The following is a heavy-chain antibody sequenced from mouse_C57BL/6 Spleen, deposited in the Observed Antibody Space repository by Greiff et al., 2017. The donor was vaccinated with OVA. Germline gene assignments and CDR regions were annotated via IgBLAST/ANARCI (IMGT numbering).Heavy chain of an antibody. CDR2: INPDSGST. CDR1: GYTFTSYW. CDR3: ARWGYDDDDYFDD. Sequence: QVQLQQSGAELVKPGASVKMSCKASGYTFTSYWIHWVKQRPGQGLEWIGDINPDSGSTNYNEKFKSKATLTVNTSSSTAYMQLSSLTSEDSAVYYGARWGYDDDDYFDDWGKGTTLTVSS. V-gene: IGHV1-55*01. D-gene: IGHD2-4*01. J-gene: IGHJ1*03.